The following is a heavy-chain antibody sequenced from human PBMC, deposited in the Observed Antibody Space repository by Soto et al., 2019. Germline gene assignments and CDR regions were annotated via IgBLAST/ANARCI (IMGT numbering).Heavy chain of an antibody. Sequence: PGESLKISFKGSGYSFTSYWIAWVLQLPGKGPEWMGIIYPGDSDTSYSPSFQGQVTISVDKSISTAYLQWNSLKASDTAVYYCARRGYSYGLDVWGQGTKVTVSS. CDR1: GYSFTSYW. CDR3: ARRGYSYGLDV. V-gene: IGHV5-51*01. D-gene: IGHD5-18*01. CDR2: IYPGDSDT. J-gene: IGHJ6*02.